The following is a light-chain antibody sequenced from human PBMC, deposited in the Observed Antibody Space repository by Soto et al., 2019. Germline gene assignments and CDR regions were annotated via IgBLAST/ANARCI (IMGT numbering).Light chain of an antibody. CDR1: QSISTY. J-gene: IGKJ2*03. CDR3: QQYNSFYS. CDR2: DAS. V-gene: IGKV1-5*01. Sequence: DILMTQSPSTLSASVGERVTITCRASQSISTYLAWYQQKPGEAPKLLIYDASTLERGVPSRFSGSGSGSEFTLTISGLQADDVATYYCQQYNSFYSFGQGTKLEI.